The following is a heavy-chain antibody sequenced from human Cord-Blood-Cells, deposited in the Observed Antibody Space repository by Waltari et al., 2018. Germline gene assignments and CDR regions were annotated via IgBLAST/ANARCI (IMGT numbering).Heavy chain of an antibody. D-gene: IGHD3-22*01. CDR1: GGSFSGYY. Sequence: QVQLQQWGAGLLKPSETLSLTCAVYGGSFSGYYCSWIRQPPGKGLEWIGEINHSGSTNYNPSLKSRVTISVDTSKNQFSLKLSSVTAADTAVYYCARGFHYDSSGYYFDYWGQGTLVTVSS. CDR2: INHSGST. CDR3: ARGFHYDSSGYYFDY. J-gene: IGHJ4*02. V-gene: IGHV4-34*01.